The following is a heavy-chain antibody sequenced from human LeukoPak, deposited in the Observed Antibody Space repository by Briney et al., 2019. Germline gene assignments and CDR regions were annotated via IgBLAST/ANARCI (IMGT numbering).Heavy chain of an antibody. D-gene: IGHD2-8*02. CDR3: ARGGTGAFDY. CDR1: GFPFTSGFTFSDHY. Sequence: GGSLRLSCAASGFPFTSGFTFSDHYMSWIRQAPGRGLERGSYICSTSSYKNYVDFVKGRCTISRGNANNSVYLQMNSLRADDTAIYYCARGGTGAFDYWGQGTLVTVSS. CDR2: ICSTSSYK. V-gene: IGHV3-11*06. J-gene: IGHJ4*02.